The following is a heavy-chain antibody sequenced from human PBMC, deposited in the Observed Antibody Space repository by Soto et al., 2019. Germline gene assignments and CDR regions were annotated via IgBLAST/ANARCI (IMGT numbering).Heavy chain of an antibody. Sequence: QLQLQESGPGLVKPSETLSLTCTVSGGSISSSNHYWGWIRQTPGKGLEWIGNIYYSGGTFYNASLKSRVTISVDTSKNQLSLKVTSVTAADTAVYYCARRSYGSGVDLWGQGTLVTVS. J-gene: IGHJ5*02. CDR1: GGSISSSNHY. CDR3: ARRSYGSGVDL. D-gene: IGHD3-10*01. CDR2: IYYSGGT. V-gene: IGHV4-39*01.